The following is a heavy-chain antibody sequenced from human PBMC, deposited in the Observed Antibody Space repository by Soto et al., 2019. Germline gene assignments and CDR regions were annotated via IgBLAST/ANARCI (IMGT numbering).Heavy chain of an antibody. Sequence: GGSLRLSCAASGLIFSDYHMDWVRQAPGKGLEWVGRIKNKGTTDQATPLESRFVISRDDSIHMVYLQMNSLKTEDTAVYYCTWNADVYHGLAVWGQGTTVTVSS. CDR1: GLIFSDYH. V-gene: IGHV3-15*01. CDR2: IKNKGTT. D-gene: IGHD1-1*01. J-gene: IGHJ6*02. CDR3: TWNADVYHGLAV.